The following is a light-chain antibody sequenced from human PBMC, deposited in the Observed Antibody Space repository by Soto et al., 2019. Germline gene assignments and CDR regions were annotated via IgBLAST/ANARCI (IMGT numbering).Light chain of an antibody. V-gene: IGLV2-11*01. CDR3: CSYAGTFTGV. J-gene: IGLJ3*02. CDR2: DVS. CDR1: SSDVGGYNY. Sequence: QSALTQPRSVSGSPGQSVTISCTGTSSDVGGYNYVSWYQQHPGKAPKLIIYDVSKRPSGVPDRVSGSKSGNTASLTISGLQPEDEADYYCCSYAGTFTGVFGGGTKLTVL.